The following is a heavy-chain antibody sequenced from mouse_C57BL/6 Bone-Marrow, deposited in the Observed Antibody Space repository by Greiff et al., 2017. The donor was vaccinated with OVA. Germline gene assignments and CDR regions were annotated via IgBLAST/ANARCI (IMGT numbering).Heavy chain of an antibody. J-gene: IGHJ3*01. Sequence: EVKVVESGGGLVKPGGSLKLSCAASGFTFSSYAMSWVRQTPEKRLEWVATISDGGSYTYYPDNVKGRFTISRDNAKNNLYLQMSHLKSEDTAMNYCARDNGYYPAWFAYWGQGTLVTVSA. CDR1: GFTFSSYA. CDR3: ARDNGYYPAWFAY. CDR2: ISDGGSYT. D-gene: IGHD2-3*01. V-gene: IGHV5-4*01.